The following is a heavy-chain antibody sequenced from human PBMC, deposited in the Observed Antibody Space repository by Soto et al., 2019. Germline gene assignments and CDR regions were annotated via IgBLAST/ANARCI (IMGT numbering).Heavy chain of an antibody. D-gene: IGHD3-22*01. CDR1: GASISSGGFP. CDR2: VYRTGAT. CDR3: ASDSYDMRSFALDV. Sequence: QLQLQESGSGLVETAQTLSLTCIVSGASISSGGFPWTWIRQSTGKGLEWIGYVYRTGATSYNPSLESRASISVDGTRNPCSLKLMAVHPADSAVYFCASDSYDMRSFALDVWGQGTAVTVSS. V-gene: IGHV4-30-2*06. J-gene: IGHJ6*02.